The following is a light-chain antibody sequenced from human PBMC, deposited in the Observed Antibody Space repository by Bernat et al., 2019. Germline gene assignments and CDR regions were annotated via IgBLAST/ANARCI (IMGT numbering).Light chain of an antibody. V-gene: IGLV8-61*01. CDR2: STE. J-gene: IGLJ3*02. CDR3: VLYMGDGIWV. Sequence: QTVVTQKPSFSVSPGGTVTLTCGLRSGAVSKNYYPSWYQQTPGQAPRTLIYSTEARSSGVPDRFSGSILGNKAALTITGAQADDESDYYCVLYMGDGIWVFGGGTKLTVL. CDR1: SGAVSKNYY.